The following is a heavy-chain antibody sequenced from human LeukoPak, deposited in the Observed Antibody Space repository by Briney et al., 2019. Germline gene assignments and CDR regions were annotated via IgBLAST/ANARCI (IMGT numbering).Heavy chain of an antibody. CDR1: GGSFSGYS. D-gene: IGHD3-22*01. J-gene: IGHJ4*02. Sequence: SEALSLTCAVYGGSFSGYSWSWIRQPPGKGLEWIGEINHSGSTNYNPSLKSRVTISVDTSKNQFSLKLSSVTAADTAVYYCAAAHHYYDSSGYYYVDYWGQGTLVTVSS. CDR3: AAAHHYYDSSGYYYVDY. CDR2: INHSGST. V-gene: IGHV4-34*01.